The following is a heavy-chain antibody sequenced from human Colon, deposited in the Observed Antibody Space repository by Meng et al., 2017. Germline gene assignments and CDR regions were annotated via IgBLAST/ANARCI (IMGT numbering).Heavy chain of an antibody. CDR2: IFPGDSET. CDR1: GYTFTSYW. J-gene: IGHJ4*02. V-gene: IGHV5-51*01. Sequence: GESLKISCKGFGYTFTSYWIGWVRQMPGKGLDWMGIIFPGDSETRYSPSFQGQVTISADKSISTAYPQWSSLRTSDSAMYYCARRGYSYGAGAIDYWGQGTLVTVSS. CDR3: ARRGYSYGAGAIDY. D-gene: IGHD5-18*01.